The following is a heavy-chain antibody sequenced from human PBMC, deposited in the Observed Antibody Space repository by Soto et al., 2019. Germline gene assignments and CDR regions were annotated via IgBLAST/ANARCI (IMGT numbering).Heavy chain of an antibody. V-gene: IGHV1-3*01. CDR2: IYPGNGKT. J-gene: IGHJ4*02. Sequence: ASVKVSCKASGYTFSVYSMHWVRQAPGQGLQWMGWIYPGNGKTKYSEKFQDRVTLTRDTSASTAYLDLNRLRSEDTAVYYCARGLHHYGDYVMFDFWGQGTLVTVSS. CDR3: ARGLHHYGDYVMFDF. D-gene: IGHD4-17*01. CDR1: GYTFSVYS.